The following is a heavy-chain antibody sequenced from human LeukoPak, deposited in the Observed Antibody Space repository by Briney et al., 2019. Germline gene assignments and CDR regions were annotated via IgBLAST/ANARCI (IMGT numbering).Heavy chain of an antibody. CDR1: GFTFSDYY. CDR3: ARGGRIAAAAY. CDR2: ISTSSSST. D-gene: IGHD6-13*01. V-gene: IGHV3-11*05. J-gene: IGHJ4*02. Sequence: GGSLRLSCAASGFTFSDYYMSWIRQAPGKGLEWVAYISTSSSSTDSAASVRGRFTISRDNAKNTPFLQMDSLRAEDTAVYYCARGGRIAAAAYWGQGTLVTVSS.